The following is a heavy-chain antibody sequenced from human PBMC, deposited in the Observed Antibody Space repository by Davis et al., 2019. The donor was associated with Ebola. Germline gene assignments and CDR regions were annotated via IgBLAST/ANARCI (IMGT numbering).Heavy chain of an antibody. CDR3: ARGHLLYWYASDV. CDR1: GFTFTNAW. D-gene: IGHD2-2*02. CDR2: IKSKADGETT. Sequence: GESLKISCAASGFTFTNAWMNWVRQAPGKGLEWVGRIKSKADGETTDYAAPVKGRFTISRDNSKNTLYLQMNSLRAEDTAVYYCARGHLLYWYASDVWGQGTTVTVSS. J-gene: IGHJ6*02. V-gene: IGHV3-15*07.